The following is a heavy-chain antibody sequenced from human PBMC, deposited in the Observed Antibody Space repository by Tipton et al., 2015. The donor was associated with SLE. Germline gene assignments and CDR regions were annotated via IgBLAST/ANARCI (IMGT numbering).Heavy chain of an antibody. D-gene: IGHD5-18*01. CDR3: AAHLWLHYFDY. CDR1: GGSITNHY. Sequence: TLSLTCTVSGGSITNHYWNWIRQPPGKGLEWIGYIHYSGTTHDNPSLKSRVAISIDTSKNQFSLKLSSVTAADTALYYCAAHLWLHYFDYWGQGTLVSVSS. J-gene: IGHJ4*02. CDR2: IHYSGTT. V-gene: IGHV4-59*11.